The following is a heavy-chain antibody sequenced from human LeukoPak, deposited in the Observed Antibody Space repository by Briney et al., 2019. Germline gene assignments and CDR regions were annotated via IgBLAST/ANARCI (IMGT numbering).Heavy chain of an antibody. V-gene: IGHV4-61*01. J-gene: IGHJ5*02. CDR2: IYYSGST. D-gene: IGHD3-16*01. CDR1: GGSVSSGSYY. CDR3: ARGQGHYDYVWGSFNWFDP. Sequence: SETLSLTCTVSGGSVSSGSYYWSWIRQPPGKGLEWTGYIYYSGSTNYNPSLKSRVTISVDTSKNQFSLKLSSVTAADTAVYYCARGQGHYDYVWGSFNWFDPWGQGTLVTVSS.